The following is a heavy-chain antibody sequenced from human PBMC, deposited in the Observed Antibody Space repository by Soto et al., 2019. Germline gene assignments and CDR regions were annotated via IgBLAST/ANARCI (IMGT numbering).Heavy chain of an antibody. Sequence: EVQLVESGGGLVQPGRSLRLSCAASGFTFDDYAMHWVRQVPGKGLEWVSGINWSSGSIVYADSVKGRFAIYRDNAKNSLHLQMNSLRAEDTAFYYCVKDESINWYSGHFRHWGQGTLVTVSS. CDR2: INWSSGSI. CDR3: VKDESINWYSGHFRH. D-gene: IGHD6-13*01. V-gene: IGHV3-9*01. J-gene: IGHJ1*01. CDR1: GFTFDDYA.